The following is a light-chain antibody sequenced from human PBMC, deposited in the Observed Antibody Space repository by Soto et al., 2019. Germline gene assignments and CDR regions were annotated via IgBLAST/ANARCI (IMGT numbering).Light chain of an antibody. J-gene: IGLJ2*01. CDR3: RSYTSSSSP. CDR2: DVS. Sequence: QSALTQPASVSGSPGQSITISCTGTSSDVGGYNYVSWYQQHPGKAPKLMIYDVSNRPSGVSNRFSGSKSGNTASLTISGLQAEDEADYYCRSYTSSSSPFGGGTKLTVL. V-gene: IGLV2-14*01. CDR1: SSDVGGYNY.